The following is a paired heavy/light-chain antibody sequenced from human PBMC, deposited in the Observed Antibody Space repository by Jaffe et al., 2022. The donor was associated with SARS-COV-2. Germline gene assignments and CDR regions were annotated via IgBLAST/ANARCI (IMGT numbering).Light chain of an antibody. CDR2: YYSDSDK. CDR3: MIWPSNAVV. CDR1: GDIHVGNYN. Sequence: QPVLTQPPSSSASPGESARLTCTLPGDIHVGNYNIYWYQQKPGSPPRYLLYYYSDSDKGQGSRVPSRFSGSKDASANAGILLISGLQSEDEADYYCMIWPSNAVVFGGGTKLTVL. V-gene: IGLV5-37*01. J-gene: IGLJ2*01.
Heavy chain of an antibody. Sequence: EVQLVQSGAEVKKPGESLKISCKGSGYTFTTHWIAWVRQMPGKGLEWMGIISPGDSDTRYSPSFQGQVTISADMSISTAYLQWSSLKASDSGMYYCARHGRSPYHYDSSGYEYSNWGQGTLVTVSS. CDR2: ISPGDSDT. V-gene: IGHV5-51*01. CDR1: GYTFTTHW. CDR3: ARHGRSPYHYDSSGYEYSN. D-gene: IGHD3-22*01. J-gene: IGHJ4*02.